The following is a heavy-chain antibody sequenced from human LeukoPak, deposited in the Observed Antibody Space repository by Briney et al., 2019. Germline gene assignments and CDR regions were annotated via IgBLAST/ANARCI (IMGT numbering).Heavy chain of an antibody. CDR2: SSAYNGNT. CDR3: ARDCGSITMVRGVILFDY. J-gene: IGHJ4*02. CDR1: GYTFTSYG. D-gene: IGHD3-10*01. Sequence: ASVKVSCKASGYTFTSYGISWVRQAPGQGLEWMGSSSAYNGNTNYAQKLQGRVTMTADTSRSTSCMELRSLRSDDTAVYYGARDCGSITMVRGVILFDYWGQGTLVTVSS. V-gene: IGHV1-18*01.